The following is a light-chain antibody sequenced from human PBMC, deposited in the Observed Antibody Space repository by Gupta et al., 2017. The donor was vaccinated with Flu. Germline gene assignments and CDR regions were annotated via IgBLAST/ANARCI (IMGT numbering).Light chain of an antibody. V-gene: IGKV3-15*01. CDR2: GAS. Sequence: GERATISCRASQSIGSSLAWYQQKPGQAPRLLIYGASTRATGIPARFSGSGSGTEFTLAINSLQSEDFAVYYCHQYYTRPETFGLGTKVEIK. CDR1: QSIGSS. J-gene: IGKJ1*01. CDR3: HQYYTRPET.